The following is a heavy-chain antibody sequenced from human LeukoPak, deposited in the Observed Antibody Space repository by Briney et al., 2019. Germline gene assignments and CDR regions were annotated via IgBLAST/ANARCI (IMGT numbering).Heavy chain of an antibody. D-gene: IGHD3-10*01. Sequence: GGSLRLSCAVSGFTFSDHYMDWVRQAPGKGLEWIGRSRNEGHSYSTDFAASVRGRASLSRDHSRDSLYLQINSLRTDDTAVYYCVALLRGIGYWGQGTLVTVSS. CDR3: VALLRGIGY. CDR2: SRNEGHSYST. V-gene: IGHV3-72*01. J-gene: IGHJ4*02. CDR1: GFTFSDHY.